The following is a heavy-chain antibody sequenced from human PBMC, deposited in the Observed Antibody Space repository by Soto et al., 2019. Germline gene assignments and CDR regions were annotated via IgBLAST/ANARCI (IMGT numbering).Heavy chain of an antibody. Sequence: PRGSLRLSCAASGFTFSHAWMSWVRPAPGKGLEWVGRIKSKADGETKDYGAPVRGRFTISRDDAKDTLYLQMNSLRIEDTAVYYCCVVKRLDQYSTSGYWFDPWGPGTLVTVSS. CDR1: GFTFSHAW. V-gene: IGHV3-15*01. CDR2: IKSKADGETK. D-gene: IGHD2-15*01. J-gene: IGHJ5*02. CDR3: CVVKRLDQYSTSGYWFDP.